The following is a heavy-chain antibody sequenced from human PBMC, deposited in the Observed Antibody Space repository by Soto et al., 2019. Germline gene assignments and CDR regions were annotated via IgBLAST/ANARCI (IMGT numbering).Heavy chain of an antibody. J-gene: IGHJ6*02. D-gene: IGHD4-17*01. V-gene: IGHV4-4*07. CDR2: IYTSGST. CDR1: GGSISSYY. Sequence: QVQLQESGPGLVKPSETLSLTCTVSGGSISSYYWSWIRQPAGKGLEWIGRIYTSGSTNYNPSLTSRVTMSVDTSKNQFSLKLSSVTAADTAVYYCARTSTVTTTSYYYYGMDVWGQGTTVTVSS. CDR3: ARTSTVTTTSYYYYGMDV.